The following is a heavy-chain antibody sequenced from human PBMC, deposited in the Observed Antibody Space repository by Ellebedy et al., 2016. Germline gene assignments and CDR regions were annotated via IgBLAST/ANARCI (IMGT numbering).Heavy chain of an antibody. CDR2: ISGDGDTT. Sequence: GESLKISXVASGFTFRNFFMSWVRQAPGGGLEWISTISGDGDTTFSADFVKGRFIISRANSKKTLYLQMNNLRAEDTAVYYCARDRTLLEYFFGHWGQGTLVTVSS. J-gene: IGHJ4*02. CDR3: ARDRTLLEYFFGH. D-gene: IGHD2/OR15-2a*01. CDR1: GFTFRNFF. V-gene: IGHV3-23*01.